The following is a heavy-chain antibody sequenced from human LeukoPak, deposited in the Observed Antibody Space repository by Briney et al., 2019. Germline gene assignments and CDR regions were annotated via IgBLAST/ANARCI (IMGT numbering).Heavy chain of an antibody. D-gene: IGHD3-9*01. J-gene: IGHJ4*02. Sequence: ASVKVSCKASGYTCTSYDINWVRQATGQGLEWLGWMNPNNGNTGYVQKFQGRVTMTRNTSTSTAYMELSSLRSEDTAVYYCARDLRGYDILTGYSGYWGQGTLVTVSS. CDR2: MNPNNGNT. V-gene: IGHV1-8*01. CDR3: ARDLRGYDILTGYSGY. CDR1: GYTCTSYD.